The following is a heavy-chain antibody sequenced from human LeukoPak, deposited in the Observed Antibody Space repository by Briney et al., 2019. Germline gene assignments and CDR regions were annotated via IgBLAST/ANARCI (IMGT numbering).Heavy chain of an antibody. CDR1: GGSISSGVFY. CDR2: IYYSGST. J-gene: IGHJ5*02. D-gene: IGHD5-24*01. V-gene: IGHV4-31*03. Sequence: SQTLSLTCTVSGGSISSGVFYWSWIRQLPGKGLEWIGYIYYSGSTYYNPSLKSRVTISVDTSKNQFSLKLSSVTAADTAVYYCARRVERGNWFDPWGQGTLVTVSS. CDR3: ARRVERGNWFDP.